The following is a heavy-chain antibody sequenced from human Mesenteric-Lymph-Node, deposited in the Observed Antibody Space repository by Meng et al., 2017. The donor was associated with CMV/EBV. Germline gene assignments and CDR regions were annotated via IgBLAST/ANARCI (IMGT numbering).Heavy chain of an antibody. Sequence: GGSLKISCAASGFTVSSNYMSWVRQAPGKGLEWVSVIYSGGSTYYADSVKGRFTISRDSSKNTLSLQMNSLRAEDTAVYYCARVSGDLGRGMDVWGQGTTVTVSS. CDR1: GFTVSSNY. CDR2: IYSGGST. D-gene: IGHD7-27*01. J-gene: IGHJ6*02. V-gene: IGHV3-66*02. CDR3: ARVSGDLGRGMDV.